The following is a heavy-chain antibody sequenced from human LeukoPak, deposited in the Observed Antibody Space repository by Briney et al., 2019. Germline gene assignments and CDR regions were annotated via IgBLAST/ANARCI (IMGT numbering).Heavy chain of an antibody. Sequence: PGGSLRLSCAASGFTFSSYGMHWVRQAPGKGLEWVAVISYDGSNKYYAESVKGRFTISRDNSKNTLYLQMNSLRAEDTAVYYCAKDRVGGNAIPVHYWGQGTLVTVSS. CDR2: ISYDGSNK. V-gene: IGHV3-30*18. CDR3: AKDRVGGNAIPVHY. D-gene: IGHD2-21*01. CDR1: GFTFSSYG. J-gene: IGHJ4*02.